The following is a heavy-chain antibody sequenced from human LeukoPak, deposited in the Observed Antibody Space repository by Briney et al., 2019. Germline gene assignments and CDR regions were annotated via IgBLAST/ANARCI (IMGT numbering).Heavy chain of an antibody. J-gene: IGHJ4*02. CDR1: GFTFSSYA. V-gene: IGHV3-23*01. D-gene: IGHD3-3*01. CDR3: ARFGVVIIGFDY. CDR2: ISGSGGST. Sequence: GGSLRLSCAASGFTFSSYAMSWVRQAPGKGLEWVSAISGSGGSTYYADSVKGRFTISRDNSKNTLYLQMNSLRAEDTAVYYCARFGVVIIGFDYWGQGTLVTVPS.